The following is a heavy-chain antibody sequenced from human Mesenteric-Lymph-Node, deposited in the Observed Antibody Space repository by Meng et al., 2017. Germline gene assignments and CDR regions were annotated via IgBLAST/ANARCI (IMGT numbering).Heavy chain of an antibody. J-gene: IGHJ4*02. CDR2: IYYSGST. CDR1: GGSFSGYY. Sequence: GSLRLSCAVYGGSFSGYYWSWIRQPPGKGLEWIGYIYYSGSTNYNPSLKSRVTISVDTSKNQFSLKLSSVTAADTAVYYCASGRTGSKIDYWGQGTLVTVSS. V-gene: IGHV4-59*01. D-gene: IGHD1-1*01. CDR3: ASGRTGSKIDY.